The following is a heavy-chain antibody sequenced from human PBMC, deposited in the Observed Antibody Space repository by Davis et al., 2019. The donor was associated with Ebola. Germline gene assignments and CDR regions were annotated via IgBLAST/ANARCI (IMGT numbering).Heavy chain of an antibody. D-gene: IGHD3-16*02. J-gene: IGHJ4*02. CDR1: GGSISSSSYY. Sequence: SETLSLTCTVSGGSISSSSYYWGCIRQPPGKGLEWIGSIYYSGSTYYNPSLKSRVTISVDTPKNQVSLKLSSVTAADTAVYYCARAFDYIWGSYRYPFDYWGQGTLVTVSS. CDR2: IYYSGST. V-gene: IGHV4-39*07. CDR3: ARAFDYIWGSYRYPFDY.